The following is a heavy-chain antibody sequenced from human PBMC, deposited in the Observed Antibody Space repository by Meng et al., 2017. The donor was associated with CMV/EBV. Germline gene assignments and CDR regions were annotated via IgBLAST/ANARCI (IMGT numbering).Heavy chain of an antibody. CDR2: IRSKAYGGTT. V-gene: IGHV3-49*04. D-gene: IGHD3-3*01. J-gene: IGHJ5*02. CDR1: GGSFSGYY. CDR3: TRSPFGVVVWFDP. Sequence: LSLTCAVYGGSFSGYYWSWVRQAPGKGLEWVGFIRSKAYGGTTEYAASVKGRFTISRDDSKSIAYLQMNSLKTEDTAVYYCTRSPFGVVVWFDPWGQGTLVTVSS.